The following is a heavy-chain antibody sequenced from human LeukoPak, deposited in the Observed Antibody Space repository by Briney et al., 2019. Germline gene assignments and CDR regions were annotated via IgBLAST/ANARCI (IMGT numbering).Heavy chain of an antibody. CDR2: ISYDGSNK. D-gene: IGHD6-25*01. V-gene: IGHV3-30-3*01. Sequence: GGSLRLSCAASGFTFSSYAMHWVRQAPGKGLEWVAVISYDGSNKYYADSVKGRFTISRDNSKNTLYLQMNSLRAEDTAVYYCARDPADYYYYYGMDVWGQGTTVTVSS. CDR1: GFTFSSYA. CDR3: ARDPADYYYYYGMDV. J-gene: IGHJ6*02.